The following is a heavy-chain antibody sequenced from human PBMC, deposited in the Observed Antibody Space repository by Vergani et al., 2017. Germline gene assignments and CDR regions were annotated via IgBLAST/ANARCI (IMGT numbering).Heavy chain of an antibody. CDR1: GSPVSGNY. CDR2: IYSSDET. J-gene: IGHJ5*02. D-gene: IGHD3-10*01. V-gene: IGHV3-66*02. CDR3: ARGNYYGSGTYVDP. Sequence: ELQLVESGGGLVQPGGSLRLSFSASGSPVSGNYMTLVRQAPGKGLELVSHIYSSDETYYADSVKGRVTIARDTSKNTLHLQINNLRVEDTAVYYCARGNYYGSGTYVDPWGQGTLVTVSS.